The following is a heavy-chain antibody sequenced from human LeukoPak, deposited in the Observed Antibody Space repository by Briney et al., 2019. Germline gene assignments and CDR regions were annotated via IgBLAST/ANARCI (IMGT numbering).Heavy chain of an antibody. CDR2: INPNSGGT. J-gene: IGHJ6*03. V-gene: IGHV1-2*02. CDR1: GYTFTGYY. CDR3: ARGTGATPYYYYYYYMDV. Sequence: ASVKVSCKASGYTFTGYYMHWVRQAPGQGLEWMGWINPNSGGTNYAQKFQGRVTITADKSTSTAYMELSSLRSEDTAVYYCARGTGATPYYYYYYYMDVWGKGTTVTVSS. D-gene: IGHD1-26*01.